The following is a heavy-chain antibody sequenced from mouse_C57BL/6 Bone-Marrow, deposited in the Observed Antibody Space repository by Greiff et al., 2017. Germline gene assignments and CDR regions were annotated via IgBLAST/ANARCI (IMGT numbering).Heavy chain of an antibody. J-gene: IGHJ3*01. CDR2: ISSGGSYT. CDR1: GFTFSSYG. CDR3: ARRPLLLRFPWLAY. V-gene: IGHV5-6*02. D-gene: IGHD1-1*01. Sequence: EVKLVESGGDLVKPGGSLKLSCAASGFTFSSYGMSWVRQTPDKRLEWVATISSGGSYTYYPDSVKGRFTISRDNAKNTLYLKMSSLKSEDTAMYYCARRPLLLRFPWLAYWGQGTLVTVSA.